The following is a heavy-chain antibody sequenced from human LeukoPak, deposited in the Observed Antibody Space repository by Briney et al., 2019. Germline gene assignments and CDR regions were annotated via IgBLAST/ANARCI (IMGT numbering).Heavy chain of an antibody. CDR1: GFTFSSSA. CDR3: ARDPITIFGVVDY. D-gene: IGHD3-3*01. CDR2: ISASGGST. V-gene: IGHV3-23*01. J-gene: IGHJ4*02. Sequence: GGSLRLSCAASGFTFSSSAMSWVRQVPGKGLEWVSGISASGGSTYYADSVRGRFTISRDNSKNTLYVQMNSLRAEDTAVYYCARDPITIFGVVDYWGQGTLITVSS.